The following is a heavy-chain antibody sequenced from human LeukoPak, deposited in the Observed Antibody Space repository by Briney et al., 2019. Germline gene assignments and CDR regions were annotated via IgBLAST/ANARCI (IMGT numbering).Heavy chain of an antibody. J-gene: IGHJ6*03. Sequence: GGSLRLSCAASGFTFSSYGMNWVRQAPGKGLEWVSDISNTGNDIYYARSVKGRFTVSRDDVKNSLHLQMSSLRAEDTAFYYCAREFTAGDYYYYMDVWGKGTTVTVSS. D-gene: IGHD3-10*01. V-gene: IGHV3-48*03. CDR3: AREFTAGDYYYYMDV. CDR2: ISNTGNDI. CDR1: GFTFSSYG.